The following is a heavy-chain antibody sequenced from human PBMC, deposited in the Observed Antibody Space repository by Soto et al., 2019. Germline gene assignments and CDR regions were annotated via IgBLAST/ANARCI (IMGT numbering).Heavy chain of an antibody. D-gene: IGHD6-19*01. CDR2: IYYSGRT. J-gene: IGHJ6*02. Sequence: QLQLQESGPGLVKPSETLSLTCTVSGGSISSSNYYWVWIRQPPGQGLEWIGCIYYSGRTYYSPSLKTLVTISVDTSENPFSLKLSSATAADTSVYYCARRRGGMQGAVYYYYGVDVWGQGTTVTVSS. V-gene: IGHV4-39*01. CDR1: GGSISSSNYY. CDR3: ARRRGGMQGAVYYYYGVDV.